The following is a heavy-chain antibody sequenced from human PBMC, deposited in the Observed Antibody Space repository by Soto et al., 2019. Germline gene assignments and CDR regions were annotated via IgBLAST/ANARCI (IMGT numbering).Heavy chain of an antibody. CDR2: INNEGSST. CDR3: ARDEDPTYYFYGMDV. CDR1: GFTFSDYW. V-gene: IGHV3-74*01. Sequence: GGSLRLSCAASGFTFSDYWMQWVRQAPGKGLVWVSRINNEGSSTNYADFVKGRFTISRDNAENIVYLQMNSLRAEDTGIYYCARDEDPTYYFYGMDVWGQGTTVTVSS. J-gene: IGHJ6*02.